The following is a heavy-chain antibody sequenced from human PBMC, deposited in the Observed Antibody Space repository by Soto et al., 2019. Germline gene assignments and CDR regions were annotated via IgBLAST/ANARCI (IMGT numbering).Heavy chain of an antibody. Sequence: PSEDLSITCTVSGGSISSSSYYWGWIRQPPGKGLEWIGSIYYSGSTYYNPSLKSRVTISVDTSKNQFSLKLSSVTAADTAVYYCARLNSYIDYWGQGTLVTVSS. CDR3: ARLNSYIDY. CDR1: GGSISSSSYY. J-gene: IGHJ4*02. V-gene: IGHV4-39*01. D-gene: IGHD5-18*01. CDR2: IYYSGST.